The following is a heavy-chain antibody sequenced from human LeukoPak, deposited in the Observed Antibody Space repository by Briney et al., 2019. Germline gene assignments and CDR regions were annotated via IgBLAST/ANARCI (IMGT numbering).Heavy chain of an antibody. CDR2: IKQDGREK. CDR3: ARGCSGGSCYEPKFDP. CDR1: GFTFSSYW. V-gene: IGHV3-7*01. J-gene: IGHJ5*02. Sequence: GSLRLSCAASGFTFSSYWMSWVRQAPGKGLEWVANIKQDGREKYYVDSVKGRFTISRDNAKNSLYLQMNSLRAEDTAVYYCARGCSGGSCYEPKFDPWGQGTLVTVS. D-gene: IGHD2-15*01.